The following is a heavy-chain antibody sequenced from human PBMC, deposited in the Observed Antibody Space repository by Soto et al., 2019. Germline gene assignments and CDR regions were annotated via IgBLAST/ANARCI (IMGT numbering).Heavy chain of an antibody. CDR1: GGSFSGYY. Sequence: SETLSLTCAVYGGSFSGYYWSWIRQPPGKGLEWIGEINHSGSTNYNPSLKSRVTISVDTSKNQFSLKLSFVTAADTAVYFCARDYYDSSGRPTIDYWGQGTLVAVS. V-gene: IGHV4-34*01. CDR2: INHSGST. J-gene: IGHJ4*02. D-gene: IGHD3-22*01. CDR3: ARDYYDSSGRPTIDY.